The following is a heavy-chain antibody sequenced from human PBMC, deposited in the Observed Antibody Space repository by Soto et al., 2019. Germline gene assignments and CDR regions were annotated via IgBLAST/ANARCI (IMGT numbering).Heavy chain of an antibody. CDR2: IIPVFQTA. V-gene: IGHV1-69*01. CDR1: GGLFSRYP. CDR3: VRGGSGYTWFNEF. J-gene: IGHJ4*02. Sequence: QEQLVQSGAEVKKPGSSVKVSCKASGGLFSRYPISWVRQVPGQGLEWMGGIIPVFQTAYYTQRFQDRVTITADESTNTAYMELSSLRSEDTAIYYCVRGGSGYTWFNEFWGQGTLVTVSS. D-gene: IGHD3-22*01.